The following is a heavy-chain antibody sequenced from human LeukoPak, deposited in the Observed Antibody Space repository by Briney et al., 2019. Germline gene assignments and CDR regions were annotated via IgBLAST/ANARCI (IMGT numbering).Heavy chain of an antibody. Sequence: GGSLRLSCAASGFTFSSYAMSWVRQAPGKGLEWVANIKQDGSEKYYVDSVKGRFTISRDNAKNSLYLQMNSLRAEDTAVYYCAREGYDYVWGSYRYGYYFDYWGQGTLVTVSS. D-gene: IGHD3-16*02. J-gene: IGHJ4*02. CDR2: IKQDGSEK. CDR1: GFTFSSYA. CDR3: AREGYDYVWGSYRYGYYFDY. V-gene: IGHV3-7*01.